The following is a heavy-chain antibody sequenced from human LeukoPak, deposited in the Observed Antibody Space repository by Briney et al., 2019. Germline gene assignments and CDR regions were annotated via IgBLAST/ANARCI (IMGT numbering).Heavy chain of an antibody. CDR1: GGSISNYY. J-gene: IGHJ4*02. CDR2: IYYSGST. Sequence: PSETLSHTCTVSGGSISNYYWSWIRQPPGKGLEWIGYIYYSGSTNYNPSLKSRVTMSVDTSKNQFSLKLSSVTAADTAVYYCARYDFNKFFDYWGRGTLVTVSS. V-gene: IGHV4-59*01. CDR3: ARYDFNKFFDY. D-gene: IGHD3-3*01.